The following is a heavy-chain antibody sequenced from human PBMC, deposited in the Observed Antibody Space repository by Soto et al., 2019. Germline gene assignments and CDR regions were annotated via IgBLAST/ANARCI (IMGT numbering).Heavy chain of an antibody. CDR2: IWYDGSNK. D-gene: IGHD1-26*01. CDR1: GFTFSSYG. V-gene: IGHV3-33*01. Sequence: QVQLVESGGGVVQPGRSLRLSCAASGFTFSSYGMHWVRQAPGKGREWVAVIWYDGSNKYYADSVKGRFTISRDNSKNTLYLQMNSLRAEDTAVYYCARELGELPTGIDYWGQGTLVTVSS. J-gene: IGHJ4*02. CDR3: ARELGELPTGIDY.